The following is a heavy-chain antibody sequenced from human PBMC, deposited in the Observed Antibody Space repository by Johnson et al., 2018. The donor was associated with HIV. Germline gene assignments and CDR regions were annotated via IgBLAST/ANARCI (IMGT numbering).Heavy chain of an antibody. J-gene: IGHJ3*02. CDR2: IRQDGSER. CDR1: GFTFDNYA. D-gene: IGHD2-2*02. V-gene: IGHV3-7*05. CDR3: AKGRIEKYPIEGDAFDI. Sequence: VQLVESGGGVVRPGGSLRLSCAASGFTFDNYAMTWVRQAPGKGLEGVANIRQDGSERYYVDSVKGRFTISRDNAKNSLYLQMNSLRAEDTAVYYCAKGRIEKYPIEGDAFDIWGQGTMVTVSS.